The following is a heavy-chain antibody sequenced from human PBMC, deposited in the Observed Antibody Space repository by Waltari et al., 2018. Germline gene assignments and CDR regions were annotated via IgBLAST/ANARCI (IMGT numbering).Heavy chain of an antibody. CDR1: GGPFSSYA. Sequence: QVQLVQSGAEVKKPGSSVKVSCKASGGPFSSYAIRWVNQAPGQGLEWMGVIIPTFGTANYAQKFQCRVTMTRTTSRSTAYMELSSLRSEDTAVYYCAREGIAVAGTDYWGQGTLVTVSS. D-gene: IGHD6-19*01. J-gene: IGHJ4*02. V-gene: IGHV1-69*05. CDR2: IIPTFGTA. CDR3: AREGIAVAGTDY.